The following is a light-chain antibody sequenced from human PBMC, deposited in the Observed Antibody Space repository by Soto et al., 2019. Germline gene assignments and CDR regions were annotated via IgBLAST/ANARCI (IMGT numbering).Light chain of an antibody. CDR2: EAT. CDR1: QSIDTW. CDR3: QQRSNWPLT. J-gene: IGKJ3*01. Sequence: DIQMTQSPSTLSASVGDRVIITCRASQSIDTWLAWYQHKPGRAPEVLISEATSLERGVPSRFSGSGSGTEFSLTISSLQPDDFAVYFCQQRSNWPLTFGPGTKVEIK. V-gene: IGKV1-5*01.